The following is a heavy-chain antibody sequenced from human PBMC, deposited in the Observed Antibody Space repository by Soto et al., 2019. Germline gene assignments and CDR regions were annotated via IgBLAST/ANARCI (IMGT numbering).Heavy chain of an antibody. J-gene: IGHJ6*02. CDR3: ARQGFGALHGPVDV. CDR2: VHYSWGS. D-gene: IGHD3-10*01. Sequence: QVQLQESGPGLVKPSETLSLSCTVSGGSISSYHWSWIRQTPGKGLEWIGYVHYSWGSNYNPSLKSRVAISLATSKSQFPLKLTSVTATDTAVYYCARQGFGALHGPVDVWGQGTTVTVSS. CDR1: GGSISSYH. V-gene: IGHV4-59*08.